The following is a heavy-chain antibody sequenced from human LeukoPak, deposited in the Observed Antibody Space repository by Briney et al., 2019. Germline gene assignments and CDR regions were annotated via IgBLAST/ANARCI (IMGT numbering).Heavy chain of an antibody. D-gene: IGHD3-3*01. J-gene: IGHJ4*02. V-gene: IGHV1-2*02. CDR1: GYTFTGYY. CDR2: INPNSGGT. CDR3: ASADDFWSGYPSGY. Sequence: ASVKVSCKASGYTFTGYYMHWVRQAPGQGLEWMGWINPNSGGTNYAQKFQGRVTITTDESTSTAYMELSSLRSEDTAVYYCASADDFWSGYPSGYWGQGTLVTVSS.